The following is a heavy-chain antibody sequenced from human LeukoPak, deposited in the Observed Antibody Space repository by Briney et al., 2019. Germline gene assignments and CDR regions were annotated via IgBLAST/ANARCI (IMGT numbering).Heavy chain of an antibody. V-gene: IGHV3-74*01. D-gene: IGHD2-15*01. CDR3: ARGRYCSAGTCYFDY. Sequence: GGSLRLSCAASGFTFSSYWMHWVRQAPGKGLGWVSRINSDGSNTTYADSVKGRVTISRDNAKNTLYLQMNSLRAEDTTVYYCARGRYCSAGTCYFDYWGQGTLVTVSS. J-gene: IGHJ4*02. CDR2: INSDGSNT. CDR1: GFTFSSYW.